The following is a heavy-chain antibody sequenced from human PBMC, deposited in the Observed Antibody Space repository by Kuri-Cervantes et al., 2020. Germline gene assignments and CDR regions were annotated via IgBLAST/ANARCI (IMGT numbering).Heavy chain of an antibody. CDR2: IYPGDSDT. J-gene: IGHJ4*02. Sequence: GESLKISCKGSGYSFTSYWIGWVRQMPGKGLEWMGIIYPGDSDTRYSPSFQGQATISTDKSISTAYLQWSSLKASDTAMYYCARGGIRGSGWYYFDYWGQGTLVTVSS. CDR1: GYSFTSYW. V-gene: IGHV5-51*01. CDR3: ARGGIRGSGWYYFDY. D-gene: IGHD6-19*01.